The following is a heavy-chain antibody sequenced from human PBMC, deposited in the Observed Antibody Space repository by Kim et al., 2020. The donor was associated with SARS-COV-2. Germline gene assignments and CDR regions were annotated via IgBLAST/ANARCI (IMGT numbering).Heavy chain of an antibody. CDR1: GFTFSSFW. CDR3: ARARIDV. Sequence: GGSLRLSCAVSGFTFSSFWMTWVRQAPEKGLEWVADIKPDGSETYYADSVKGRFTISRDNAQKSMYLQMNSLRAEDTAVYYCARARIDVWGQGTTVTVAS. CDR2: IKPDGSET. D-gene: IGHD2-15*01. V-gene: IGHV3-7*03. J-gene: IGHJ6*02.